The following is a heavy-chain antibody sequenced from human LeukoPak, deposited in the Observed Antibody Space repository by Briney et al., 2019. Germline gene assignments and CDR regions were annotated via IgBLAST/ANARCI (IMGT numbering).Heavy chain of an antibody. CDR3: ARGIRVTASCVSVGFYFDN. CDR1: GGSISSGY. J-gene: IGHJ4*02. CDR2: IYTSGGT. D-gene: IGHD2-21*02. Sequence: SETLSLTCTVSGGSISSGYWMWLRQPAGKGLEWIGRIYTSGGTRYNPSLRGRVSMSAVTSKNQFSLKLSSVTAADTAVYYCARGIRVTASCVSVGFYFDNWGQGTLVTASS. V-gene: IGHV4-4*07.